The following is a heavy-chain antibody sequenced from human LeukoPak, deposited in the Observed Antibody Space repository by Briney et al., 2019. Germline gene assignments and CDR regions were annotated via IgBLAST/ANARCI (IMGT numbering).Heavy chain of an antibody. CDR1: GYTFSDYD. CDR2: INPNSGNA. J-gene: IGHJ6*03. V-gene: IGHV1-8*01. Sequence: ASVKVSCKASGYTFSDYDTNWVRQATGQGLEWMGWINPNSGNAGYAQKFQGRVTMTRNTSISTAYMELSSLRSEDTAVYYCARALAWGGSSYSYYYMDVWDKGTTVTVSS. D-gene: IGHD1-26*01. CDR3: ARALAWGGSSYSYYYMDV.